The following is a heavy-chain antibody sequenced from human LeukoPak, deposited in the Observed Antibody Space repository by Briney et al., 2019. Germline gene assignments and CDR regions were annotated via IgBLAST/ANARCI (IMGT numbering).Heavy chain of an antibody. CDR1: GFTFSNYD. D-gene: IGHD2-15*01. V-gene: IGHV3-33*01. J-gene: IGHJ5*02. CDR2: IWYDGTNK. CDR3: ARDPCSGDSCYRIDP. Sequence: SGRSLRLSCAAAGFTFSNYDMHWVRQAPGKGLEWVAVIWYDGTNKYYADFVKGRFTISRDKSKNMLYLQMNSLRAEDTAVYYCARDPCSGDSCYRIDPWGQGTLVTVSS.